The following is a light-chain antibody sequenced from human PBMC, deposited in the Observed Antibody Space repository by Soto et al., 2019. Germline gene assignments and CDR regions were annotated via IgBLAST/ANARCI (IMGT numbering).Light chain of an antibody. CDR1: QSVGSD. CDR2: GAT. CDR3: QQYNNWPRT. J-gene: IGKJ1*01. Sequence: EIVMNQSPATLSVTKGERATLSCRASQSVGSDLAWYQQKPGQAPRLLIHGATTRATGIPARFSGSGSGTEFTLTISSLQSEDFAVYYCQQYNNWPRTFCQGSKV. V-gene: IGKV3-15*01.